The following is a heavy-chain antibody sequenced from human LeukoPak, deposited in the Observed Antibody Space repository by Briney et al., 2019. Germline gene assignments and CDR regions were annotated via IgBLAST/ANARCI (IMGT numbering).Heavy chain of an antibody. V-gene: IGHV1-18*01. Sequence: ASVKVSCKASGGTFSSYAISWVRQAPGQGLEWMGWISAYNGNTNYAQKLQGRVTMTTDTSTSTAYMELRSLRSDDTAVYYCARNWGLGWEDYWGQGTLVTVSS. J-gene: IGHJ4*02. CDR1: GGTFSSYA. CDR2: ISAYNGNT. CDR3: ARNWGLGWEDY. D-gene: IGHD7-27*01.